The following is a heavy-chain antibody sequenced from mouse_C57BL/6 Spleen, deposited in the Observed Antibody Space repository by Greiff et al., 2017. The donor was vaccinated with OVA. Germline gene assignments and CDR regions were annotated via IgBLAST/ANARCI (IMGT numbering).Heavy chain of an antibody. J-gene: IGHJ4*01. V-gene: IGHV1-26*01. CDR2: INPNNGGT. CDR3: ARSLSYAMDY. D-gene: IGHD6-2*01. CDR1: GYTFTDYY. Sequence: EVQLQQSGPELVKPGASVKISCKASGYTFTDYYMNWVKQSHGKSLEWIGDINPNNGGTSYNQKFKGKATLTVDKSSSTAYMELRSLTSEDSAVYYCARSLSYAMDYWGQGTSVTVSS.